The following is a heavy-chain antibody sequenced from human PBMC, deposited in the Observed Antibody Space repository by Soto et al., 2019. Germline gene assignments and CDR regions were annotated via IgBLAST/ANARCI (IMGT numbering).Heavy chain of an antibody. Sequence: EVQLLESGGGLVQPGGSLRLSCAASGFTFSSYARSWVRQAPGKGLEWVSAISGSGDRTYYADSVKVRFTISRDNSRNTLYMQMNRLRGEDTAVDFCAKMNGPTHWGQGTLASVSS. V-gene: IGHV3-23*01. J-gene: IGHJ4*02. D-gene: IGHD2-8*01. CDR3: AKMNGPTH. CDR1: GFTFSSYA. CDR2: ISGSGDRT.